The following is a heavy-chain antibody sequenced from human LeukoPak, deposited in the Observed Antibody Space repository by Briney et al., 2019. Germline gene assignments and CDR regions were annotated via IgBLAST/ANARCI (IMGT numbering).Heavy chain of an antibody. Sequence: GGSLRLSCATSGFTFTSYAMSWVRQAPGKGLEWVSAIGASGGNTYYADSVKGRFTISRDNSKNMLYLQMNSLRAEDTAVYYCAKDRIKDGYNDYWGQGILVTVSS. CDR1: GFTFTSYA. CDR3: AKDRIKDGYNDY. D-gene: IGHD5-24*01. J-gene: IGHJ4*02. V-gene: IGHV3-23*01. CDR2: IGASGGNT.